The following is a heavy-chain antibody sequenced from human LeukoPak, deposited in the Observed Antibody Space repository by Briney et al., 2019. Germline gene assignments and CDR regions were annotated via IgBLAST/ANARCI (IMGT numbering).Heavy chain of an antibody. Sequence: PGGSLRLSCAASGFTFSSYWMSWVRQAPGKGLEWVANIKQDGSEKYYVDSVKGRFTISRDNAKNSLYLQMNSLRAEDTAVYYCARGLPPETPYYYYYMDVWGKGTTVTISS. D-gene: IGHD5/OR15-5a*01. CDR3: ARGLPPETPYYYYYMDV. V-gene: IGHV3-7*01. CDR2: IKQDGSEK. CDR1: GFTFSSYW. J-gene: IGHJ6*03.